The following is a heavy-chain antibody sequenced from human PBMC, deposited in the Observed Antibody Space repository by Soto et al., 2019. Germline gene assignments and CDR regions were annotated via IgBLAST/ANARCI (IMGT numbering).Heavy chain of an antibody. V-gene: IGHV3-23*01. CDR3: AKAYRPRDSTSCYLHFES. Sequence: GGSLRLSCSASGFTFSNYAMTWVRQTPRKGLEWVSTLSHSGGNTYYTDSVKGRFTISSDNSNNTLYLQMSNLGAEDTAVYYCAKAYRPRDSTSCYLHFESWGQGSLVTVSS. CDR2: LSHSGGNT. D-gene: IGHD2-2*01. CDR1: GFTFSNYA. J-gene: IGHJ4*02.